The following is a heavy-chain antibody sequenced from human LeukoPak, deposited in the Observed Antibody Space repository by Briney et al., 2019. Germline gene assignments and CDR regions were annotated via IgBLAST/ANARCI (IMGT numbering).Heavy chain of an antibody. J-gene: IGHJ6*03. Sequence: GGSLKLSCAASGFTFSSYAMSWVRQAPGKGLEWVSGISGSGGSTYYADSVKGRFTISRDNSKKTLYLQMNSLRAEDTAVYYCAKDSKIVGPTFRSYHYMDVWGKGTTVTVSS. D-gene: IGHD1-26*01. V-gene: IGHV3-23*01. CDR3: AKDSKIVGPTFRSYHYMDV. CDR1: GFTFSSYA. CDR2: ISGSGGST.